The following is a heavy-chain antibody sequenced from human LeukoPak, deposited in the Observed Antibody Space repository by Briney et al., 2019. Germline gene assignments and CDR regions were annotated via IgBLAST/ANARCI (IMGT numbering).Heavy chain of an antibody. D-gene: IGHD3-3*01. Sequence: SVKVSCKASGGTFSSYAISWVRQAPGQGLEWMGRIIPIFGTANYAQKFQGRVTITTDKSTSTAYMELSSLRSEDTAVYYCARGPLLRFLEWSGYWFDPWGQGTLVTVSS. CDR3: ARGPLLRFLEWSGYWFDP. CDR1: GGTFSSYA. V-gene: IGHV1-69*05. CDR2: IIPIFGTA. J-gene: IGHJ5*02.